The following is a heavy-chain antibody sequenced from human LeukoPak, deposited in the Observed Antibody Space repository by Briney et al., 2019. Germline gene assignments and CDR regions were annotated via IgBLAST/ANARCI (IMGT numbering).Heavy chain of an antibody. CDR2: IGPDGSQK. CDR1: GFTFSSYY. Sequence: PGGSLRLSCAASGFTFSSYYMTWVRQAPGKGLECVAYIGPDGSQKYYVDSVKGRFTISRDNAKNSLYLQMNSLRAEDTAVYYCAREPCLLSYWGQGTLVTVSS. J-gene: IGHJ4*02. V-gene: IGHV3-7*01. CDR3: AREPCLLSY. D-gene: IGHD3-10*01.